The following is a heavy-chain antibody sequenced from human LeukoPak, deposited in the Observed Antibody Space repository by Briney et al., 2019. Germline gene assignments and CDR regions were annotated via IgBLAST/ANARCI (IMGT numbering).Heavy chain of an antibody. CDR1: GYTFTGYY. Sequence: ASVKVSCKASGYTFTGYYMHWVRQAPGQGLEWMGWINPNSGGTNYAQKFQGRVTMTRDTSISTAYMELSRLRSDDTAVYYCAREGQQLVWGHYYYGMDVWGQGTTVTVSS. CDR2: INPNSGGT. J-gene: IGHJ6*02. D-gene: IGHD6-13*01. V-gene: IGHV1-2*02. CDR3: AREGQQLVWGHYYYGMDV.